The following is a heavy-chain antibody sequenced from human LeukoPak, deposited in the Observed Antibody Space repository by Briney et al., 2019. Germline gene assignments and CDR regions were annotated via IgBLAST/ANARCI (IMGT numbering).Heavy chain of an antibody. V-gene: IGHV4-30-2*01. Sequence: SETLSLTCAVSGGSISSGGYSWSWIRQPPGKGLEWIGYIYHSGSTYYNPSLKSRVTISVDTSKNQFSLMLSSVTAADTAVYYCARGYDSSAYYPFNCWGQGTLVTVSS. J-gene: IGHJ4*02. CDR2: IYHSGST. CDR3: ARGYDSSAYYPFNC. D-gene: IGHD3-22*01. CDR1: GGSISSGGYS.